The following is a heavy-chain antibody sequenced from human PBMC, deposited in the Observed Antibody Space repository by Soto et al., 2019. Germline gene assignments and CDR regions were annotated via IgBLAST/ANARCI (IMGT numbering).Heavy chain of an antibody. J-gene: IGHJ4*02. Sequence: QVQLGESGGGVVQPGRSLRLSCAASGFTFSSYGMHWVRQAPGKGLEWVAVIWYDGSNKYYADSVKGRFTLSRDNSKNTLYLQMNSLRAEDTAVYYCASGPTVPTFDYWGQGTLVTVSS. CDR2: IWYDGSNK. D-gene: IGHD4-17*01. V-gene: IGHV3-33*01. CDR1: GFTFSSYG. CDR3: ASGPTVPTFDY.